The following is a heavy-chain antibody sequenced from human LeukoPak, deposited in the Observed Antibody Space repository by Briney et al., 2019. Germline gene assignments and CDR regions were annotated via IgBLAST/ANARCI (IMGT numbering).Heavy chain of an antibody. V-gene: IGHV3-74*01. D-gene: IGHD3-10*01. Sequence: GGSLRLSCAASGFTFDDYAMHWVRQAPGKGLVWVSRINSDGSSTSYADSVKGRFTISRDNAKNTLYLQMNSLRAEDTAVYYCARDRYGSRFGEFGYWGQGTLVTVSS. CDR1: GFTFDDYA. J-gene: IGHJ4*02. CDR2: INSDGSST. CDR3: ARDRYGSRFGEFGY.